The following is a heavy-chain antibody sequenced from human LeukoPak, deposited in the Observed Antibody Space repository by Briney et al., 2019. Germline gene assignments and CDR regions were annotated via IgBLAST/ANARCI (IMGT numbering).Heavy chain of an antibody. CDR3: AGGVGLHVYYFDY. V-gene: IGHV4-61*10. Sequence: SETLSLTCTVSDGSISSGIYYWSWIRQPAGKGLEWIGYIFYSGGTNYNPSLKSRVTMSVDTSKTQFSLKLSSVTAADTAVYYCAGGVGLHVYYFDYWGQGSLVTVSS. CDR1: DGSISSGIYY. CDR2: IFYSGGT. J-gene: IGHJ4*02. D-gene: IGHD3-16*01.